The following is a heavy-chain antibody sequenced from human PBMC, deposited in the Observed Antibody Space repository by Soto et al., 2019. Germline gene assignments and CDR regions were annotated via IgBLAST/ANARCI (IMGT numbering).Heavy chain of an antibody. D-gene: IGHD5-18*01. Sequence: PGGSLRLSCAASGFTFSSYAMHWVRQAPGKGLEWVAVISYDGSNKYYADSVKGRFTISRDNSKNTLYLQMNSLRAEDTAVYYCAIPDTAQFDYWGQGTLVTVSS. J-gene: IGHJ4*02. CDR3: AIPDTAQFDY. CDR1: GFTFSSYA. V-gene: IGHV3-30-3*01. CDR2: ISYDGSNK.